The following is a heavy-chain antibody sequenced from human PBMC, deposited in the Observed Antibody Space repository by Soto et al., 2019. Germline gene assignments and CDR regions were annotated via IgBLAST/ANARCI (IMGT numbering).Heavy chain of an antibody. D-gene: IGHD3-16*01. Sequence: GVALRLSRAAAGFTFGSCGFYGVLRSPGKGLEWVAVRWYDGSNKPYADSVKGRVTISRDNSKNTLYLQMNSLGAEDTAVYYCERWGAAGYGMDVWGQGTTVTVSS. CDR2: RWYDGSNK. CDR1: GFTFGSCG. CDR3: ERWGAAGYGMDV. V-gene: IGHV3-33*07. J-gene: IGHJ6*02.